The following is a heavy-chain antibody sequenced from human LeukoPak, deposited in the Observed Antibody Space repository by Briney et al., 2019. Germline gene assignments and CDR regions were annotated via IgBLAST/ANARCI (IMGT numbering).Heavy chain of an antibody. V-gene: IGHV3-23*01. J-gene: IGHJ5*02. D-gene: IGHD3-22*01. CDR2: ISGSGGST. Sequence: PGGSLRLSCAASGFTFSSYAMSWVRQAPGKGLEWVSAISGSGGSTYYADSVKGRFTISRDNSKNTLYLQMNSLRAEDTAVYYCAKGPHAAIVADWFDPWGQGTLVTVSS. CDR1: GFTFSSYA. CDR3: AKGPHAAIVADWFDP.